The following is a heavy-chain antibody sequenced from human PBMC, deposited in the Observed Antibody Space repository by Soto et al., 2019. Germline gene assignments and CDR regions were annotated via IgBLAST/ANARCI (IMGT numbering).Heavy chain of an antibody. V-gene: IGHV1-8*01. CDR2: MNPNSGNT. J-gene: IGHJ6*02. CDR3: ARDDYGDYTVPHYYYGMDV. Sequence: ASVKVCCKASGYTFTSYAISWVRQATGQGLEWMGWMNPNSGNTGYAQKFQGRVTMTRNTSISTAYMELSSLRSEDTAVYYCARDDYGDYTVPHYYYGMDVWGQGTTVTVSS. CDR1: GYTFTSYA. D-gene: IGHD4-17*01.